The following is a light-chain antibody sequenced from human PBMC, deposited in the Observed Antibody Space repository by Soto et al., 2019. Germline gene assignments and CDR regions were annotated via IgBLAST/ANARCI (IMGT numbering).Light chain of an antibody. J-gene: IGKJ5*01. CDR1: QSVSSSY. CDR3: QQYGSSPPVT. V-gene: IGKV3-20*01. Sequence: EIVLTQSPGTLSLSPRERATLSCRASQSVSSSYLAWYQQKPGQAPRLLIYGASNRATGIPDRFSGSGSGTDFTLTISRLEPEDFAVYYCQQYGSSPPVTFGQGTRLEIK. CDR2: GAS.